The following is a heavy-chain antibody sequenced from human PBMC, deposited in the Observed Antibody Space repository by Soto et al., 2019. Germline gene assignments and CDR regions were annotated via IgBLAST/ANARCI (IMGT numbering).Heavy chain of an antibody. D-gene: IGHD2-15*01. CDR2: IIPIFGTT. J-gene: IGHJ6*03. CDR3: TTEGHGYCSGGSCRPYYYYYMDV. CDR1: GGTFSRYA. V-gene: IGHV1-69*05. Sequence: SVKVSCKASGGTFSRYAISWVRQAPGQGLEWMGGIIPIFGTTDYAAPVKGRFTISRDDSKNTLYLQMNSLKTEDTAVYYCTTEGHGYCSGGSCRPYYYYYMDVWGKGTTVTVSS.